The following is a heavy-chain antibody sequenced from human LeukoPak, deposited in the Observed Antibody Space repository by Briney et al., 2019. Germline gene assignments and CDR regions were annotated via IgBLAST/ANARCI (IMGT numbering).Heavy chain of an antibody. D-gene: IGHD5-12*01. CDR3: ARDWATVATTNLDY. J-gene: IGHJ4*02. CDR1: GFTFSDYW. Sequence: GGSLRLSCAASGFTFSDYWMSWVRQAPGKGLEWVAHIKQDGREKNYADSVKGRFTISRDNAKNSLYLQLNSLRGEDTAIYYCARDWATVATTNLDYWGQGTLVTVSS. CDR2: IKQDGREK. V-gene: IGHV3-7*01.